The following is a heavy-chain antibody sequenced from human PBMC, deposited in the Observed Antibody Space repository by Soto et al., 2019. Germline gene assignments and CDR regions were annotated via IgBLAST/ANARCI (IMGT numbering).Heavy chain of an antibody. Sequence: QVQLVQSGDEVKKPGASVKVSCKASGYIFVNYGIAWVRQAPGQGLEWMGWISPYTGNTHSATKIQGRLTMTTDTSTSTAYMDLGSLTSDDTRVYYCVMVDNYVTPTPQDVWGQGTTVTVSS. CDR1: GYIFVNYG. D-gene: IGHD3-16*01. V-gene: IGHV1-18*01. J-gene: IGHJ6*02. CDR3: VMVDNYVTPTPQDV. CDR2: ISPYTGNT.